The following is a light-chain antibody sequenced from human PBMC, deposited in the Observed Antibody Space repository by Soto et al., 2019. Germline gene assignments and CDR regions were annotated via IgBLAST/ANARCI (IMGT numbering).Light chain of an antibody. Sequence: SLXERATINCKSSQSVLYSSDNKNYLAWXQQKXGQPPKLLXXWAXXRESGVPDRFSGSXXGTDXTLTXSSLQAEDVAVYYCQQYYSTPRTFGQGTKVEIK. CDR1: QSVLYSSDNKNY. CDR2: WAX. J-gene: IGKJ1*01. CDR3: QQYYSTPRT. V-gene: IGKV4-1*01.